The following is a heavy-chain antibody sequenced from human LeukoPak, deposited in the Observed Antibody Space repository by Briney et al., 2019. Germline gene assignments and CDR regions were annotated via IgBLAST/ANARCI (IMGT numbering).Heavy chain of an antibody. V-gene: IGHV3-23*01. CDR1: GFTFSSYA. CDR3: AKGSGSGWYGWFAP. Sequence: GGSLRLSCAASGFTFSSYAMSWVRQAPGKGLEWVSSIDASGGNTYYADSVKGRFTISRDNSKNTFYLQMNSLGADDTAVYYCAKGSGSGWYGWFAPWGQGTLVTVSS. CDR2: IDASGGNT. J-gene: IGHJ5*02. D-gene: IGHD6-19*01.